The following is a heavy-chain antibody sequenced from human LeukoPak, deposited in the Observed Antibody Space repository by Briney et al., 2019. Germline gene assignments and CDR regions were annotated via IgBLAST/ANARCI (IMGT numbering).Heavy chain of an antibody. CDR3: ARHPTMIVVGSFDY. CDR1: GGSISSSSYY. Sequence: PSETLSLTCTVSGGSISSSSYYWGWTRQPPGKGLEWIGSIYYSGSTYYNPSLKSRVTISVDTSKNQFSLKLSSVTAADTAVYYCARHPTMIVVGSFDYWGQGTLVTVSS. CDR2: IYYSGST. V-gene: IGHV4-39*01. J-gene: IGHJ4*02. D-gene: IGHD3-22*01.